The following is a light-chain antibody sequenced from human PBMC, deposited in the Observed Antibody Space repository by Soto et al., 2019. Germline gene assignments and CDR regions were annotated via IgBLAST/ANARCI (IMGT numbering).Light chain of an antibody. Sequence: EIVLTQSPGTLSLSPRERATLSCRASQSVSSSYLAWYQQKPGQAPRLLIYGASSRATGIRDRFSGSGSGKDFTLTISRLEPEDFAVYYCQQYGSSPPMYTFGQGTQLEIK. CDR1: QSVSSSY. V-gene: IGKV3-20*01. CDR3: QQYGSSPPMYT. CDR2: GAS. J-gene: IGKJ2*01.